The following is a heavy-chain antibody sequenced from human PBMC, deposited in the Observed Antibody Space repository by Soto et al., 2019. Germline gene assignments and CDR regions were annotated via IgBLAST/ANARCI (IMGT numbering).Heavy chain of an antibody. J-gene: IGHJ3*02. CDR2: IYWGDDK. Sequence: SGPTLVNPTQTLTLTCTFSGFSLSTSGVGVAWIRQPPGKALEWLALIYWGDDKRYSPSLKSRLTITKDTSKNQVVLTMTNMDPVDTATYYCARTYYDFWTRADAFDIWGQGTMVTVS. CDR1: GFSLSTSGVG. D-gene: IGHD3-3*01. CDR3: ARTYYDFWTRADAFDI. V-gene: IGHV2-5*02.